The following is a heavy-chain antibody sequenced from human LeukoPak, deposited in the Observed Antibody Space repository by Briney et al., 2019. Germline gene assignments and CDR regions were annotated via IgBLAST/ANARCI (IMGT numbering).Heavy chain of an antibody. Sequence: GASVKVSCKASGYTFASYGISWVRQAPGQGLEWMGWVSAYNGNTNYAQKLQGRVTMTTDTSTSTAYMELRSLRSGDTAVYYCARGARLRITIFGVVLRGFDYWGQGTLVTVSS. CDR3: ARGARLRITIFGVVLRGFDY. CDR2: VSAYNGNT. D-gene: IGHD3-3*01. CDR1: GYTFASYG. J-gene: IGHJ4*02. V-gene: IGHV1-18*01.